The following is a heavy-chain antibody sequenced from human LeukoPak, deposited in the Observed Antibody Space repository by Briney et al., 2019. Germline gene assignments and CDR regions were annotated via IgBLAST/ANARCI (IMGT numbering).Heavy chain of an antibody. CDR1: EFTYG. Sequence: GGSLRLSCAASEFTYGMNWVRQAPGKGLECVSAISSSGSNTYYADSVEGRFTISRDNSKNTLYLQMNSLRAEDTAVYYCAKPSDIVVVVAATPFDYWGQGTLVTVSS. D-gene: IGHD2-15*01. CDR3: AKPSDIVVVVAATPFDY. J-gene: IGHJ4*02. CDR2: ISSSGSNT. V-gene: IGHV3-23*01.